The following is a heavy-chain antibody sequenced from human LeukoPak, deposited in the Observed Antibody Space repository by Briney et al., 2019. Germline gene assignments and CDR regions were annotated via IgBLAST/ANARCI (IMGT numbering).Heavy chain of an antibody. CDR3: ARAFGVVTYYFDY. Sequence: ASVKVSCKASGYTFTGYYMHWVRQAPGQGLEWMGWINPNSGGTNYARKFQGRVTMTRDTSISTAYMELSRLRSDDTAVYYCARAFGVVTYYFDYWGQGTLVTVSS. CDR2: INPNSGGT. J-gene: IGHJ4*02. D-gene: IGHD3-3*01. CDR1: GYTFTGYY. V-gene: IGHV1-2*02.